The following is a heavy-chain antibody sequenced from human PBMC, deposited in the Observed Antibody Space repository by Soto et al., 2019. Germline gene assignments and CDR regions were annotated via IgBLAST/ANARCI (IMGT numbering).Heavy chain of an antibody. D-gene: IGHD3-22*01. CDR1: GFTFSSYS. CDR3: ARSGDSYDSSGYYY. J-gene: IGHJ4*02. CDR2: ISSSSSTI. Sequence: EVQLVESGGGLVQPGGSLRLSCAASGFTFSSYSMNWVRQAPGKGLEWVSYISSSSSTIYYADSVKGRFTISRENAKNSLYLQMNSLRDEDTAVYYCARSGDSYDSSGYYYWGQGTLVTVSS. V-gene: IGHV3-48*02.